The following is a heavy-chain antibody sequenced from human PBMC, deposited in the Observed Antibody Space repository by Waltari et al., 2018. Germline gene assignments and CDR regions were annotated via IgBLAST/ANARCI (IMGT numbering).Heavy chain of an antibody. Sequence: EVRLVESGGGLVQPGGSLRLFCASSGFPFRNYEMNWVRQAPGKGLEWLSYISSGASTIYYADSVKGRFTTSRDNTKNSVYLQMDSLRAEDTAIYYCARGEGGANEYWGQGTLVTVS. CDR2: ISSGASTI. J-gene: IGHJ4*02. CDR3: ARGEGGANEY. V-gene: IGHV3-48*03. CDR1: GFPFRNYE. D-gene: IGHD1-26*01.